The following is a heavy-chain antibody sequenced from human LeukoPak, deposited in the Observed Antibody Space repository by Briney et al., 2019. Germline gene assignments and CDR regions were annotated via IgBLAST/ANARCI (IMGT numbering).Heavy chain of an antibody. CDR2: ISSSSYI. CDR3: ARELLLWFGAQSDGMDV. Sequence: PGGSLRLSCAASGFTFSSYSMNWVRQAPGKGLEWVSSISSSSYIYYADSVKGRFTISRDNAKNSLYLQMNSLRAEDTAVYYCARELLLWFGAQSDGMDVWGQGTTVTVSS. CDR1: GFTFSSYS. J-gene: IGHJ6*02. V-gene: IGHV3-21*01. D-gene: IGHD3-10*01.